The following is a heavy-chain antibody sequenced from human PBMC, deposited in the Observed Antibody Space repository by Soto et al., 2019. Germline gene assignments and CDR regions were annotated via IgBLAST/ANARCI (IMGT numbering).Heavy chain of an antibody. J-gene: IGHJ4*02. CDR2: INAGNGNT. V-gene: IGHV1-3*01. Sequence: GASVKVSCKASGYTFTSYAMHWVRQAPGQRLEWMGWINAGNGNTKYSQKFQGRVTITRDTSASTAYMELSSLRSEDTAVYYCARPRSVQRVATSLFDYWGQGTLVTVSS. CDR1: GYTFTSYA. CDR3: ARPRSVQRVATSLFDY. D-gene: IGHD5-12*01.